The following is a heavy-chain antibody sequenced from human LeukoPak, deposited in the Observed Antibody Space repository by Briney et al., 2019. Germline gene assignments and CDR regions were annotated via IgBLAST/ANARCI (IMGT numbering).Heavy chain of an antibody. V-gene: IGHV3-33*01. CDR1: RFTFRNHG. CDR2: IWYDGGDT. J-gene: IGHJ4*02. CDR3: ARDRSLRYFDY. Sequence: GRSLRLSCAASRFTFRNHGMHWVRQAPGKGLEWVAVIWYDGGDTYYTDSAKGRFTISRDNSKNTLYLQMNSLRVEDTAVYYCARDRSLRYFDYWGQGTVVTVSS.